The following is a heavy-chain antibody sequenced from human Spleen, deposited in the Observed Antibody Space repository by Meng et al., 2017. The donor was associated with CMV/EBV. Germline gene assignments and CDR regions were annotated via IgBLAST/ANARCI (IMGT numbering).Heavy chain of an antibody. CDR2: INPSGGGT. D-gene: IGHD3-3*01. V-gene: IGHV1-2*02. J-gene: IGHJ6*02. Sequence: ASVKVSCKASGYTFTGYYLHWVRQAPGQGLEWMGIINPSGGGTSYAQKFQGRVNMTRDTSISTAYMELSRLRSDDTAVYYCAILEGTYYDFWSGPKGLDVWGQGTTVTVSS. CDR1: GYTFTGYY. CDR3: AILEGTYYDFWSGPKGLDV.